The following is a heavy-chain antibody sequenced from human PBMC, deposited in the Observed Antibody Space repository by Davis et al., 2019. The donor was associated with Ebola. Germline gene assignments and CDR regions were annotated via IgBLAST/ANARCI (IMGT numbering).Heavy chain of an antibody. D-gene: IGHD4-17*01. Sequence: GGSLRLSCAASGFTFSGSAVHWVRQASGKGLEWVGRIRSKANSYATAYAASVKGRFTISRDDSKNTAYLQMNSLRDEDTAVYYCAKYGDYWYFDLWGRGTLVTVSS. V-gene: IGHV3-73*01. CDR1: GFTFSGSA. CDR2: IRSKANSYAT. J-gene: IGHJ2*01. CDR3: AKYGDYWYFDL.